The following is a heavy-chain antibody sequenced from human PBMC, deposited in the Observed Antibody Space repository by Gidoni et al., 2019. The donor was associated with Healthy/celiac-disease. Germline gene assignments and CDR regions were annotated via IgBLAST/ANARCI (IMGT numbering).Heavy chain of an antibody. Sequence: EVQLVESGGGLVKPGGSLRLSCAASGFTFSSYSMNWVRQAPGKGLEWVSSISSSSSYIYYADSVKGRFTISRDNAKNSLYLQMNSLRAEDTAVYYCAREIYGSGSYALDYWGQGTLVTVSS. CDR3: AREIYGSGSYALDY. CDR2: ISSSSSYI. D-gene: IGHD3-10*01. J-gene: IGHJ4*02. V-gene: IGHV3-21*01. CDR1: GFTFSSYS.